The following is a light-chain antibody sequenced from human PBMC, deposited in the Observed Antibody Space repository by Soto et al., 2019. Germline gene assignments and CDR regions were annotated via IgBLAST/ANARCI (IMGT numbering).Light chain of an antibody. CDR3: QQYDNWPYT. CDR1: QSVNNN. V-gene: IGKV3-15*01. CDR2: GAS. J-gene: IGKJ2*01. Sequence: EIVVTQSPATLSVSPGERATLSCRASQSVNNNLAWYQQKPGQAPRLLIYGASTGATGIPTRFSGSGSGTEFTLTITSLQSEDFAVYYCQQYDNWPYTFGQGTKVEIK.